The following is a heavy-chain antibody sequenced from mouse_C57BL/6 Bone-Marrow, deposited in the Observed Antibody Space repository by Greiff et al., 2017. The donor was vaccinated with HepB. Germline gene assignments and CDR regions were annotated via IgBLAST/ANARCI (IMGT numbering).Heavy chain of an antibody. CDR2: IYPGSGNT. Sequence: QVQLKESGAELVRPGASVKLSCKASGYTFTDYYINWVKQRPGQGLEWIARIYPGSGNTYYNEKFKGKATLTAEKSSSTAYMQLSSLTSEDSAVYFCAREGDYYGSREYYFDYWGQGTTLTVSS. CDR1: GYTFTDYY. J-gene: IGHJ2*01. CDR3: AREGDYYGSREYYFDY. D-gene: IGHD1-1*01. V-gene: IGHV1-76*01.